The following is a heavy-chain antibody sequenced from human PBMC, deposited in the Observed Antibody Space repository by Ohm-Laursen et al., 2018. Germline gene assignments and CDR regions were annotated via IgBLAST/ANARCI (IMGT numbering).Heavy chain of an antibody. CDR2: IYHSGST. D-gene: IGHD3-22*01. CDR3: ARDPGYDSSGYYGAFDI. Sequence: GTLSLTCAVSGYSISSGYYWGWIRQPPGKGLEWIGSIYHSGSTYYNPSLKSRVTISVDTSKNQFSLKLCSVTAADTAVYYCARDPGYDSSGYYGAFDIWGQGTMVTVSS. J-gene: IGHJ3*02. CDR1: GYSISSGYY. V-gene: IGHV4-38-2*02.